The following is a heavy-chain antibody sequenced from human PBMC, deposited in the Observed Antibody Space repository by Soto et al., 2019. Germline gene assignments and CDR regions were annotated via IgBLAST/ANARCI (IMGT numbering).Heavy chain of an antibody. V-gene: IGHV3-74*01. Sequence: EVQLVESGGDLVQPGRSLRLSCAASGFTFSNYWMHWVRQAPGKGLGWVSGIDAGGSTIDYADSVKGRFTISRDNAKNTLNMQMHSLRGEDTAVLYWAGALGRGQVLDYWGQGTLVTVSS. D-gene: IGHD7-27*01. CDR2: IDAGGSTI. CDR1: GFTFSNYW. CDR3: AGALGRGQVLDY. J-gene: IGHJ4*02.